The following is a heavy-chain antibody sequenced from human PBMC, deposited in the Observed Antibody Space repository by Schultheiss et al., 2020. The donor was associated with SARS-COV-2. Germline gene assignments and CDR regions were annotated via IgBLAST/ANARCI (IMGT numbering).Heavy chain of an antibody. CDR2: INAGNGNT. Sequence: ASVKVSCKASGGTFSSYAISWVRQAPGQGLEWMGWINAGNGNTKYSQKFQGRVIMTRNTSISTAYMELSSLRSEDTAVYYCVKDKVGATGYWGQGALVTVSS. V-gene: IGHV1-8*02. CDR3: VKDKVGATGY. CDR1: GGTFSSYA. J-gene: IGHJ4*02. D-gene: IGHD1-26*01.